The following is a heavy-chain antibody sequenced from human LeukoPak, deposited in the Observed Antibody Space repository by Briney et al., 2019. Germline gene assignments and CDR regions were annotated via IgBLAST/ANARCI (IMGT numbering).Heavy chain of an antibody. CDR3: ARAVMVAVAGGRFDY. V-gene: IGHV4-34*01. D-gene: IGHD6-19*01. Sequence: PSETLSLTCAVYGGSFSGYYWSWIRQPPGKGLEWIGEINHSGSTNYNPSLKSRVTISVDTSKNQFSLKLSSVTAADTAVYYCARAVMVAVAGGRFDYWGQGTLVTVSS. J-gene: IGHJ4*02. CDR1: GGSFSGYY. CDR2: INHSGST.